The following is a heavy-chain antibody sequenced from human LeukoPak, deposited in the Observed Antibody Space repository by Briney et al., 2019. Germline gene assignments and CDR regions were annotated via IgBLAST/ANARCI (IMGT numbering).Heavy chain of an antibody. CDR1: GFTFRSYW. D-gene: IGHD2-8*01. J-gene: IGHJ4*02. CDR3: AREGVPDF. CDR2: IKQDESEK. V-gene: IGHV3-7*01. Sequence: AGGSLRLPCAASGFTFRSYWMSWARQATGKGLEWVANIKQDESEKYYVDSVKGRFTISRDNAKKSLYLQMNSLRVEDTAIYYCAREGVPDFWGQGTLVTVSS.